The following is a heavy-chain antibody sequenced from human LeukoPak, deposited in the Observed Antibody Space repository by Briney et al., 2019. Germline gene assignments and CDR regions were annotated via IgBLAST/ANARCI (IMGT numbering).Heavy chain of an antibody. Sequence: SQTLSLTCTVSGGSISSGSCYWSWIRQPAGKGLEWIGRIYTSGSTNYNPSLKSRVTISVDTSKNQFSLKLSSVTAADTAVYYCARGNLGDYDFWSGYPLRRGLDYWGQGTLVTVSS. CDR2: IYTSGST. V-gene: IGHV4-61*02. CDR3: ARGNLGDYDFWSGYPLRRGLDY. CDR1: GGSISSGSCY. J-gene: IGHJ4*02. D-gene: IGHD3-3*01.